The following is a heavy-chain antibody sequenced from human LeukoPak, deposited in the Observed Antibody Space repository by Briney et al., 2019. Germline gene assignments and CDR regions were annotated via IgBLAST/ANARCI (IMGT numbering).Heavy chain of an antibody. J-gene: IGHJ4*02. CDR3: ARRIVGATDYFDY. Sequence: GESLKISCKGSGYSFTSYWIGWVRQMPGKGLEWMGIIYPGDSDTRYRPSFQGQVTISADKSINTAYLQWSSLKASDTAMYYCARRIVGATDYFDYWGQGTLVTVSS. V-gene: IGHV5-51*01. CDR1: GYSFTSYW. CDR2: IYPGDSDT. D-gene: IGHD1-26*01.